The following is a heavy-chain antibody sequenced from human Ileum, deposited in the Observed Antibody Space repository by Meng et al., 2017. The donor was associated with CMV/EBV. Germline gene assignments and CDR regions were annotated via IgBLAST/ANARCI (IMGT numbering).Heavy chain of an antibody. CDR2: INPNSGGT. V-gene: IGHV1-2*02. Sequence: ASVKVSCKGSGYTFTAYYMHWVRQAPGQGLEWMGWINPNSGGTNYAQKFQGRVTLTRDTSISTAYMELSSLRSDDTAVVYCARNRVTTSLDYYYAMDVWGQGTTVTVSS. CDR1: GYTFTAYY. D-gene: IGHD4-17*01. CDR3: ARNRVTTSLDYYYAMDV. J-gene: IGHJ6*02.